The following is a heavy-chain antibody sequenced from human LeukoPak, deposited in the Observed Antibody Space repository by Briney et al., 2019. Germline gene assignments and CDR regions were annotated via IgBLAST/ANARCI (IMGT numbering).Heavy chain of an antibody. J-gene: IGHJ4*02. CDR1: GNTLTSYY. V-gene: IGHV1-46*01. Sequence: ASVKVSCKASGNTLTSYYMHWVRQAPGQGLEWMGIINPSGGRTNYAQKFQGRVTMTRDTSTSAVYMELSSPRSEDTAMYYCARDNTAGGPFDYWGQGTLVTVSS. D-gene: IGHD6-13*01. CDR2: INPSGGRT. CDR3: ARDNTAGGPFDY.